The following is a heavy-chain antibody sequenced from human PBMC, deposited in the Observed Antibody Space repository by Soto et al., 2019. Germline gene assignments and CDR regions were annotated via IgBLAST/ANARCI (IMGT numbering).Heavy chain of an antibody. CDR1: GFTFSSYW. V-gene: IGHV3-7*01. J-gene: IGHJ6*03. CDR2: IKQDGSEK. Sequence: GGSLRLSCAASGFTFSSYWMSWVRQAPGKGLEWVANIKQDGSEKYYVDSVKGRFTISRDNAKNSLYLQMNSLRAEDTAVYYCARENSGYDPLHYYYYYYMDVWGKGTTVTVSS. CDR3: ARENSGYDPLHYYYYYYMDV. D-gene: IGHD5-12*01.